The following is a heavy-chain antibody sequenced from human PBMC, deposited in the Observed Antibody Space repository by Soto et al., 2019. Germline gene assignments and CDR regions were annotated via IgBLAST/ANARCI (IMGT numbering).Heavy chain of an antibody. D-gene: IGHD6-19*01. V-gene: IGHV4-4*02. CDR2: IYHSGST. CDR3: ARAGGLQWLASDPFDY. Sequence: QVQLQETGPGLVKPSGTLSLTCSVSGGSISSSNWWSWVRQPPGKGLEWIGEIYHSGSTNYHPSLKSRVTISVDNSQNHFALNLSSVTAADTAVYYCARAGGLQWLASDPFDYWGQGTLVTVSS. CDR1: GGSISSSNW. J-gene: IGHJ4*02.